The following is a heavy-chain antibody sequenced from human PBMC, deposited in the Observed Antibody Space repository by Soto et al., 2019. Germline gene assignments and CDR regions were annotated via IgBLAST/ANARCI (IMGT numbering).Heavy chain of an antibody. J-gene: IGHJ6*02. CDR1: GFTFSSYG. V-gene: IGHV3-30*18. CDR3: AKDGPYGSEIYYYYGMHV. Sequence: GGSLRLSCAASGFTFSSYGMHWVRQAPGKGLEWVAVISYDGSNKYYADSVKGRFTISRDNSKNTLYLQMNSLRAEDTAVYYCAKDGPYGSEIYYYYGMHVWGQGTTVTVSS. CDR2: ISYDGSNK. D-gene: IGHD3-10*01.